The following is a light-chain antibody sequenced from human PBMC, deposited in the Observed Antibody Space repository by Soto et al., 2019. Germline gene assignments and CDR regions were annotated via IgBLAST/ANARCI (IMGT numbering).Light chain of an antibody. CDR1: QSVRSTF. CDR2: GAS. CDR3: QQYHDSPMNT. V-gene: IGKV3-20*01. Sequence: VLPQSPDTLSLSPGDRATLSCRASQSVRSTFLAWYQQEPGQAPRLLIYGASNRAAGIPERFSGSASGTEFTLTISRLEPDDSAVYYCQQYHDSPMNTFGQGTKLQIK. J-gene: IGKJ2*01.